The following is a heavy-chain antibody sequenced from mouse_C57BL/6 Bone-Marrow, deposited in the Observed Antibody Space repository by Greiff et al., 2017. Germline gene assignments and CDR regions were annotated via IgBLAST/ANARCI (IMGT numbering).Heavy chain of an antibody. V-gene: IGHV1-54*01. J-gene: IGHJ2*01. D-gene: IGHD2-3*01. CDR1: GYAFTNYL. Sequence: VQLQQSGAELVRPGTSVKVSCKASGYAFTNYLIEWVKQRPGQGLEWIGVINPGSGGTNYNEKFKGKATLTADKSSSTAYMQLSSLTSEDSAVYFCARRRGYSYYFDYWGQGTTLTVSS. CDR2: INPGSGGT. CDR3: ARRRGYSYYFDY.